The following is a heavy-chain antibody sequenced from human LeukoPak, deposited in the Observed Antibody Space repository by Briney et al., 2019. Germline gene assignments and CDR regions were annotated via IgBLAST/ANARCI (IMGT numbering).Heavy chain of an antibody. J-gene: IGHJ4*02. CDR2: IIPIFGTA. D-gene: IGHD5-18*01. Sequence: ASVKVSCKASGGTFSSYAISWVRQAPGQGLEWMGGIIPIFGTANYAQKFQGRVTITADESTSTAYMELSNLRSEDTAVYYCARFSTGYSYAPIDYWGQGTLVTVSS. V-gene: IGHV1-69*01. CDR3: ARFSTGYSYAPIDY. CDR1: GGTFSSYA.